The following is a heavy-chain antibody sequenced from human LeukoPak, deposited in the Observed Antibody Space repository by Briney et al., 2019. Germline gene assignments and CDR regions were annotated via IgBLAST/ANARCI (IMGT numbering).Heavy chain of an antibody. CDR3: ARGRAADYYDSSGYYPLDY. V-gene: IGHV1-3*03. Sequence: ASVKVSCKASGYTFTSYGISWVRQAPGQRLEWMEWINAGNGNTKYSQEFQGRVTITRDTSASTAYMELSSLRSEDMAVYYCARGRAADYYDSSGYYPLDYWGQGTLVTVSS. D-gene: IGHD3-22*01. J-gene: IGHJ4*02. CDR2: INAGNGNT. CDR1: GYTFTSYG.